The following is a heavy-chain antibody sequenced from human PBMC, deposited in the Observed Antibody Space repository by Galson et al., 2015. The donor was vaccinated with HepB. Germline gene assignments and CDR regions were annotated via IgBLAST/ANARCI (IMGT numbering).Heavy chain of an antibody. J-gene: IGHJ2*01. CDR1: EYSLSSYV. V-gene: IGHV1-3*01. CDR2: INPGNGDT. CDR3: ARDLAMARVRWYLDL. D-gene: IGHD3-10*01. Sequence: SVKVSCKASEYSLSSYVIHWVRQAPGQSLEWMGWINPGNGDTRYSQNFQGRVTITRDTSASTAYMELSSLTSADSGLYYCARDLAMARVRWYLDLWGRGTLVTVSS.